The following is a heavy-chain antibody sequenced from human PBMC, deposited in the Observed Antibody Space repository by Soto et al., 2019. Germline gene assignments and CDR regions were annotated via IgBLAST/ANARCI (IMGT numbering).Heavy chain of an antibody. V-gene: IGHV3-48*02. CDR3: ARVVVVIPPGYYYAMDV. Sequence: GGSLRLSCTASGFTFSSFHMNWVRQAPGRGLEWVAYITSSSDTIYYSDSVKGRFTTSRDNGKNSLFLQMNSLRDEDTAVYYCARVVVVIPPGYYYAMDVWGQGTTVTVSS. J-gene: IGHJ6*02. CDR1: GFTFSSFH. D-gene: IGHD3-22*01. CDR2: ITSSSDTI.